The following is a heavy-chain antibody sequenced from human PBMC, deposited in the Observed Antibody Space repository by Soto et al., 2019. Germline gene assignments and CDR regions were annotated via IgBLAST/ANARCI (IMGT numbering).Heavy chain of an antibody. D-gene: IGHD3-16*01. CDR1: GGSIRSSHW. J-gene: IGHJ5*02. V-gene: IGHV4-4*02. CDR3: ARDKATVGGYNLYDP. Sequence: SETLSLTCTVSGGSIRSSHWWSWVRKPPGKGLERIGEIYHSGSTNLDPSFKSRVTLSVDKSKNQFSLKLTSVTAADTAVYYCARDKATVGGYNLYDPWGQRILVTVSS. CDR2: IYHSGST.